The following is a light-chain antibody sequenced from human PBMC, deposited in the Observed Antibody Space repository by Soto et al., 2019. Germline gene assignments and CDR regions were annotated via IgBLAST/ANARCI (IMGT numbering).Light chain of an antibody. J-gene: IGLJ2*01. CDR3: SSYTSSSTLVV. Sequence: QSVLTQPASVSGSPGQSITISCTGTSSDVGGYNYVSWYQQHPGKAPKLMIYEVSNRPSGVSNRFSGSKSGNTASLTISGLQAEDEAEYYCSSYTSSSTLVVFGGGTKLPVL. CDR2: EVS. V-gene: IGLV2-14*01. CDR1: SSDVGGYNY.